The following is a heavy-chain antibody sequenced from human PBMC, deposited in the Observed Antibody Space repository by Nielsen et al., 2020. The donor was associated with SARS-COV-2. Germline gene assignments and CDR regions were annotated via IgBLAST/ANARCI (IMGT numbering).Heavy chain of an antibody. CDR1: GYTFTVNY. CDR2: IDPSGGTSGGAT. Sequence: ASVKVSCKASGYTFTVNYINWVRQAPGQGLEWMGRIDPSGGTSGGATLYAQKFLGTVTMTRDTSTSTVYMELSSLRSDATAVYYCARDSSGTYRRVDYWGQGTLVTVSS. D-gene: IGHD3-22*01. CDR3: ARDSSGTYRRVDY. J-gene: IGHJ4*02. V-gene: IGHV1-46*01.